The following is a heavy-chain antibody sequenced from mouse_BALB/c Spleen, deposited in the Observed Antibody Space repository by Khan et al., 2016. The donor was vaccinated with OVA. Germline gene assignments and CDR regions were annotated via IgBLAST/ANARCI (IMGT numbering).Heavy chain of an antibody. Sequence: EVELVESGGDLVKPGGSLKLSCAASGFTFSTYGMSWVRQTPDKRLEWVATISTGGSYTYYPDSVKGRFTSSRDNAKNTLYLQMSSLKSEDTAVFYCARLAYYYDSEGFAYWGQGTLVTVSA. J-gene: IGHJ3*01. V-gene: IGHV5-6*01. D-gene: IGHD1-1*01. CDR2: ISTGGSYT. CDR1: GFTFSTYG. CDR3: ARLAYYYDSEGFAY.